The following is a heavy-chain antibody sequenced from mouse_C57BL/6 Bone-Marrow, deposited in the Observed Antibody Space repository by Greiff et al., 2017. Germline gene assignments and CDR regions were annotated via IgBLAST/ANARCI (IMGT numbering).Heavy chain of an antibody. CDR3: ARNGGYYGSSYGGYYAMDY. CDR1: GFSLTSYA. CDR2: IWTGGVT. Sequence: QVQLKESGPGLVAPSQSLSITCTFSGFSLTSYAISLVRPPPGKCLEWLGVIWTGGVTNSNSALKSSLSISKDNSKSQVFLKRNSLQTDDTARHYCARNGGYYGSSYGGYYAMDYWGQGTSVTVSS. D-gene: IGHD1-1*01. V-gene: IGHV2-9-1*01. J-gene: IGHJ4*01.